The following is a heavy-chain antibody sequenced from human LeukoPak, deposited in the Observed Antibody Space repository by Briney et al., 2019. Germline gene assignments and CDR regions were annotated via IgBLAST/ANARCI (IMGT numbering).Heavy chain of an antibody. Sequence: GRSLRLSCAASGFTFSTYGMHWVRQAPGKGLEWVALIWYDGSHKYYADSVKGRFTISRDNSKNTLYLQMNSLRAEDTAVYYCARVKTSGWLDAFDIWGQGTMVTVSS. CDR3: ARVKTSGWLDAFDI. CDR2: IWYDGSHK. J-gene: IGHJ3*02. CDR1: GFTFSTYG. D-gene: IGHD6-19*01. V-gene: IGHV3-33*01.